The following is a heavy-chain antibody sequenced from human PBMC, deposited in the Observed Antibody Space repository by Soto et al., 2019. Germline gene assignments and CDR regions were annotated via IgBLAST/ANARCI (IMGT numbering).Heavy chain of an antibody. CDR1: GGTFNGYG. D-gene: IGHD3-10*01. CDR3: ARGVSNSGAYYTGPSAYEL. CDR2: TVPVFDTS. V-gene: IGHV1-69*06. Sequence: QVQLVQSGAVVKTPGSSVEVSCKASGGTFNGYGISWVRQAPGQGLEGMGGTVPVFDTSKYAPRFQGRVTISADKSTSTAYMELNSVRSEDTAIYFCARGVSNSGAYYTGPSAYELWGQGTLVIVSS. J-gene: IGHJ3*01.